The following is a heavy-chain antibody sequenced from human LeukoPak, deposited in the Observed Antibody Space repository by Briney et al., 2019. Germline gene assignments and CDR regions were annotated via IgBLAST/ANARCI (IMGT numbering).Heavy chain of an antibody. Sequence: GGSLRLSCAASGFTFSSYWMSWVRQAPGKGLEWVSAIGGSGSTTYYADSVKGQFTISRDNSKNTLYLQMNSLRAEDTAVYYCAKGYNYYGSGREGVDPWGQGTLVTVSS. CDR1: GFTFSSYW. D-gene: IGHD3-10*01. V-gene: IGHV3-23*01. CDR3: AKGYNYYGSGREGVDP. J-gene: IGHJ5*02. CDR2: IGGSGSTT.